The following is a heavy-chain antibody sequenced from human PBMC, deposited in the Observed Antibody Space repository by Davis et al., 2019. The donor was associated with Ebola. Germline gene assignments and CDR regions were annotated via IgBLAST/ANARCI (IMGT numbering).Heavy chain of an antibody. D-gene: IGHD2/OR15-2a*01. CDR2: IIPIFGTA. Sequence: SVKVSCKASGGTFSSYAISWVRQAPGQGLEWMGGIIPIFGTANYAQKFQGRVTITADESTSTAYMELSSLRSEDTAVYYCARDVPLGIVTAFDYWGQGTLVTISS. V-gene: IGHV1-69*13. CDR1: GGTFSSYA. CDR3: ARDVPLGIVTAFDY. J-gene: IGHJ4*02.